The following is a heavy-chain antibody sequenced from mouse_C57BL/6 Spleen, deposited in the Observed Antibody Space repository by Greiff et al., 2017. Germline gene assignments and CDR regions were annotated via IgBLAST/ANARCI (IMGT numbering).Heavy chain of an antibody. Sequence: QVQLQQPGAELVKPGASVKLSCKASGYTFTSYWMQWVKQRPGQGLEWIGEILPGSGSTNYNEKFKGKATFTADTSSNTAYMQLSSLTTEDSAIYYCARIYYGNYDYFDYWGQGTTLTVSS. D-gene: IGHD2-1*01. J-gene: IGHJ2*01. CDR3: ARIYYGNYDYFDY. CDR2: ILPGSGST. V-gene: IGHV1-9*01. CDR1: GYTFTSYW.